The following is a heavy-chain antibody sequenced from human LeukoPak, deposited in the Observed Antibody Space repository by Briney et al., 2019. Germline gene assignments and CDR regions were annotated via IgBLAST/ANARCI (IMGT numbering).Heavy chain of an antibody. CDR1: GFTFDDYA. CDR3: AREDTSGWYSHYFDC. J-gene: IGHJ4*02. D-gene: IGHD6-19*01. CDR2: ISSSGSTM. V-gene: IGHV3-48*03. Sequence: GGSLRLSCAASGFTFDDYAMHWVRQAPGKGLEWVSYISSSGSTMYYADSVKGRFTISRDNAKNSLYLQMNSLRAEDTAVYYCAREDTSGWYSHYFDCWGQGTLVTVSS.